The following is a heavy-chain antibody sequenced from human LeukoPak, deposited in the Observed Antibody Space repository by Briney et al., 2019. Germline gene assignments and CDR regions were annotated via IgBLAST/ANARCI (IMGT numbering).Heavy chain of an antibody. D-gene: IGHD3-10*01. CDR2: INHSGST. CDR1: GGSFSGYY. CDR3: ARVIVWFGESVFDY. Sequence: SETLSLTCAVYGGSFSGYYWSWIRQPPGKGLEWIGEINHSGSTNYNPSLKSRVTISVDTSKNQFSLKLSSVTAADTAVYYCARVIVWFGESVFDYWAREPWSPSPQ. V-gene: IGHV4-34*01. J-gene: IGHJ4*02.